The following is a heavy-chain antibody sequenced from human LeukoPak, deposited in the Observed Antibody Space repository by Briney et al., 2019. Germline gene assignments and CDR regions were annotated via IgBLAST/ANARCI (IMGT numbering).Heavy chain of an antibody. D-gene: IGHD4-17*01. Sequence: GGSLRLSCAASGFTFSSYAMHWVRQAPGKGLEWVAVISYDGSNKYYADSVKGRFTISSGNSKNTLYLQMNSLRAEDTAVYYCARDGSTVTTGYFDYWGQGTLVTVSS. CDR3: ARDGSTVTTGYFDY. CDR2: ISYDGSNK. V-gene: IGHV3-30*04. CDR1: GFTFSSYA. J-gene: IGHJ4*02.